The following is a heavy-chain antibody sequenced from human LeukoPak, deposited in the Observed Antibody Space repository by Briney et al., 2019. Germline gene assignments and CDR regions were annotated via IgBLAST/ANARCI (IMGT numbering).Heavy chain of an antibody. CDR3: ARRYDFWSGYYIKNAFDI. J-gene: IGHJ3*02. V-gene: IGHV4-39*01. D-gene: IGHD3-3*01. Sequence: PSETLSLTCTVSGGSTSSSSYYWGWIRQPPGKGLEWIGNIYYTGRTYYNPSLKSRVTISVDTSKNQFSLKLSSVTAADTAVYYCARRYDFWSGYYIKNAFDIWGQGTMVTVSS. CDR1: GGSTSSSSYY. CDR2: IYYTGRT.